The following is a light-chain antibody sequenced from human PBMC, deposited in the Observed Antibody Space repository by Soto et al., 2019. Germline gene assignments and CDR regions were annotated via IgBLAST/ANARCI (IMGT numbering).Light chain of an antibody. CDR1: RSLGSN. J-gene: IGKJ2*01. V-gene: IGKV3-15*01. CDR2: DAS. CDR3: QQYNNWPPYT. Sequence: ETVVKQSPATLSVSPGERATLSCRASRSLGSNLAWYQQKPGQAPRLLLYDASTRATGIPARFSGSGSGTEFTLTISSLQSEDFAVYYCQQYNNWPPYTFGQGTKLEIK.